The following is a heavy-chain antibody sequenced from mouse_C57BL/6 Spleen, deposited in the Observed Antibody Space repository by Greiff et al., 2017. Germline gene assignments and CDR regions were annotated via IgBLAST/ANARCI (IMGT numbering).Heavy chain of an antibody. J-gene: IGHJ4*01. D-gene: IGHD1-1*01. Sequence: QGQLQQPGAELVKPGASVKLSCKASGYTFTSYWMHWVKQRPGQGLEWIGMIHPNSGSTNYNEKFKSKATLTVDKSSSTAYMQLSSLTSEDSAVYYCARGLLLYYAMDYWGQGTSVTVSS. V-gene: IGHV1-64*01. CDR1: GYTFTSYW. CDR3: ARGLLLYYAMDY. CDR2: IHPNSGST.